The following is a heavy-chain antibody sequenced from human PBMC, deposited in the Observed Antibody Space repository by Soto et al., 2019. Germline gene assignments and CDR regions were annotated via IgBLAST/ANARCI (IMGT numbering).Heavy chain of an antibody. CDR2: ISGSGGST. CDR1: GFTFSSYA. V-gene: IGHV3-23*01. J-gene: IGHJ4*02. Sequence: GGSLRLSCAASGFTFSSYAMSWVRQAPGKGLEWVSAISGSGGSTYYADSVKGRFTISRDNSKNTLYLQMNSLRAEDTAVYYCAKGLPTHQIVLLFPIVVVTALDYWGQGTLVTVSS. CDR3: AKGLPTHQIVLLFPIVVVTALDY. D-gene: IGHD2-21*02.